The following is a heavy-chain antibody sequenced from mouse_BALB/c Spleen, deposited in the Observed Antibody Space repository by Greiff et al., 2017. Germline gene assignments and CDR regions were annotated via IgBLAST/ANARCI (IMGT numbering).Heavy chain of an antibody. J-gene: IGHJ2*01. CDR3: ARMITTGLFDY. V-gene: IGHV14-3*02. Sequence: EVQLQESGAELVKPGASVKLSCTASGFNIKDTYMHWVKQRPEQGLEWIGRIDPANGNTKYDPKFQGKATITADTSSNTAYMQLSSPTSEDSAVYYCARMITTGLFDYWGQGTTLTVSS. CDR2: IDPANGNT. D-gene: IGHD2-4*01. CDR1: GFNIKDTY.